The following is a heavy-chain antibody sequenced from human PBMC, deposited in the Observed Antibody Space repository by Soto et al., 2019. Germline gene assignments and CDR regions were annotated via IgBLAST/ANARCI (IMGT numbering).Heavy chain of an antibody. J-gene: IGHJ4*02. Sequence: EVQLLESGGGVVQPGGSLRLSCAASGFTFSSNPMSWVRQAPGKGLEWVSSINENGRSTSYADSVKGRFTVSRDNSKNTVYLQMNSLRAEETAISYCAKKQHVEAWKDRFDYWGQGVPVTVSS. CDR3: AKKQHVEAWKDRFDY. V-gene: IGHV3-23*01. CDR1: GFTFSSNP. CDR2: INENGRST. D-gene: IGHD1-1*01.